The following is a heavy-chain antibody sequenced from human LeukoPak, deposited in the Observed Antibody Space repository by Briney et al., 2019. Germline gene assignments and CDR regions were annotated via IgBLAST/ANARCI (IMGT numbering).Heavy chain of an antibody. CDR2: IYYSGST. D-gene: IGHD6-19*01. J-gene: IGHJ3*02. V-gene: IGHV4-59*08. CDR1: GGSTSSYY. Sequence: KTSETLSLTCTVSGGSTSSYYWSWIRQPPGKGLEWIGYIYYSGSTNYNPSLKSRVTISVDTSKNQFSLKLSSVTAADTAVYYCARLSSGWYFGAFDIWGQGTMVTVSS. CDR3: ARLSSGWYFGAFDI.